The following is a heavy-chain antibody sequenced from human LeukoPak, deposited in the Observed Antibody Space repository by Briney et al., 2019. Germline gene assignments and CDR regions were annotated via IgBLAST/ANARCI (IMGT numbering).Heavy chain of an antibody. CDR2: IIPIFGTA. CDR1: GGTFSSYA. D-gene: IGHD3-10*01. CDR3: ARSTPYDYGSGIGWFDP. V-gene: IGHV1-69*01. Sequence: SVKVSCKASGGTFSSYAISWVRQAPGRGLEWMGGIIPIFGTANYAQKFQGRVTITADESTSTAYMELSSLRSEDTAVYYCARSTPYDYGSGIGWFDPWGQGTLVTVSS. J-gene: IGHJ5*02.